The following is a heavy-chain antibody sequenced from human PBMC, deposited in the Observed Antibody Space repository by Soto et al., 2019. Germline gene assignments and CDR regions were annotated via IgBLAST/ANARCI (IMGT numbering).Heavy chain of an antibody. J-gene: IGHJ4*02. Sequence: SETLSLTCAVYSRSFRDYYWTWIRQPPGKGLEFIGEINHSGTTHYNPSLKSRVTVSVDTPKNHFSLKMNSVTAADTAVYYCARSPKSTDFPYYFDFWGQGTLVTV. D-gene: IGHD2-21*01. V-gene: IGHV4-34*01. CDR2: INHSGTT. CDR1: SRSFRDYY. CDR3: ARSPKSTDFPYYFDF.